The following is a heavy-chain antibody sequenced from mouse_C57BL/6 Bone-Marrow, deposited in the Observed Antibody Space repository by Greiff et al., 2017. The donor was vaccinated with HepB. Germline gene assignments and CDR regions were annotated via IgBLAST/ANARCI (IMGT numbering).Heavy chain of an antibody. Sequence: QVQLQQPGAELVMPGASVKLSCKASGYTFTSYWMHWVKQRPGQGLEWIGEIDPSDSYTNYNQKFKGKSTLTVDKYSSTAYMQLSSLTSEDSAVYYCAIDCYSLYWYFDVWGTGTAVTVSS. V-gene: IGHV1-69*01. CDR1: GYTFTSYW. J-gene: IGHJ1*03. CDR2: IDPSDSYT. D-gene: IGHD2-3*01. CDR3: AIDCYSLYWYFDV.